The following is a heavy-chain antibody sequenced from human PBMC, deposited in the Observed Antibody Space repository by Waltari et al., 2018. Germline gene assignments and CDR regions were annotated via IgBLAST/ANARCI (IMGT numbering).Heavy chain of an antibody. J-gene: IGHJ4*02. Sequence: ELQLLESGVGLVQPGGYLRLSCAASGFTFSTYDISSVCQAPGKGLDWVSTISTSGDITYYADSVKGRFTLSRDNSKNTLFLQMNSLRAEDSALYYCAKVHTSYYDSGTFRHFDYWGQGTLVTVSS. CDR2: ISTSGDIT. CDR3: AKVHTSYYDSGTFRHFDY. CDR1: GFTFSTYD. V-gene: IGHV3-23*01. D-gene: IGHD3-10*01.